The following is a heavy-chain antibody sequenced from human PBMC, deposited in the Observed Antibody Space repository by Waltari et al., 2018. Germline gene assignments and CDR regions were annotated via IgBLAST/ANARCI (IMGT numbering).Heavy chain of an antibody. CDR3: ARDQCSGGSCYRTNYYYGMDV. V-gene: IGHV1-69*04. D-gene: IGHD2-15*01. J-gene: IGHJ6*02. Sequence: QVQLVQSGAEVKKPGSSVKVSCKASGGTFSRYAISWVRQAPGQGLEWMGRIIPILGIANYAQKFQGRVTITADKSTSTAYMELSSLRSEDTAVYYCARDQCSGGSCYRTNYYYGMDVWGQGT. CDR2: IIPILGIA. CDR1: GGTFSRYA.